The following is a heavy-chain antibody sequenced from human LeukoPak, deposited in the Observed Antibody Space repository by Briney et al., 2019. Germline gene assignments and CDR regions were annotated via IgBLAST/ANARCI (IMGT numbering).Heavy chain of an antibody. CDR3: ARDRGGTDDFWSGYYTGYFDY. CDR1: GFTFSSYS. V-gene: IGHV3-21*06. J-gene: IGHJ4*02. D-gene: IGHD3-3*01. CDR2: ISSSSSYI. Sequence: GGSVRLSCAASGFTFSSYSMNWVRQAPGKGLEWVSSISSSSSYIYYADSLKGRFTISRDNAKNSLYLQMNSLRAEDTAVFYCARDRGGTDDFWSGYYTGYFDYWGQGTLVTVSS.